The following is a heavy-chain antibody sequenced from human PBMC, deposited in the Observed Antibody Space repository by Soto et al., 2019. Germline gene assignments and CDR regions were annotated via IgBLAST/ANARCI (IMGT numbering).Heavy chain of an antibody. J-gene: IGHJ3*01. CDR3: ARGDVFDL. V-gene: IGHV4-4*07. CDR2: IYSSGNA. CDR1: GDSISGYY. Sequence: QVQLQESGPGLVKPSETVSLICTVSGDSISGYYWSWIRQPAGKGLEWIGRIYSSGNANYNPSLKSRVSMSVDMSKNQFSLKVTSVTAADTAMYYCARGDVFDLWGQGTKATVSS.